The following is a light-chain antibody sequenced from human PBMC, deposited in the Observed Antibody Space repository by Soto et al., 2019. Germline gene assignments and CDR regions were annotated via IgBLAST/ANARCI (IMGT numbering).Light chain of an antibody. CDR3: QQGDSYPRT. CDR2: ASS. V-gene: IGKV1-9*01. CDR1: QGIGTY. J-gene: IGKJ1*01. Sequence: IQLTQSPSSLSASVGDRVTGTCRASQGIGTYLVWYQQKSGKAPTVLIYASSTLQTGVPSRFSGSGSGTDFSLTISSLHPEDVATYYCQQGDSYPRTFGQGTKVEIK.